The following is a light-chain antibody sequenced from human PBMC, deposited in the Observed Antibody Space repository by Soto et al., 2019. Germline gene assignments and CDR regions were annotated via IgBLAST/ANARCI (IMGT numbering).Light chain of an antibody. J-gene: IGKJ1*01. Sequence: DLQMTQSPSSLSASVGDRVTMACRASQTISNYVNWYQQKPGKAPNLLIFGASGLQSGVPSRFTGSRSGTDFTLTINGLQPEDFATYYCQQSYNTPRTFGQGTKVEIK. CDR3: QQSYNTPRT. CDR2: GAS. V-gene: IGKV1-39*01. CDR1: QTISNY.